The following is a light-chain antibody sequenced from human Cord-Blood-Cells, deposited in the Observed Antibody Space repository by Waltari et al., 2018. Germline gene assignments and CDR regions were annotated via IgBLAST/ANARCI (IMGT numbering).Light chain of an antibody. Sequence: DIVMTQSPDSLAVSLRGRATINCKCSQSVLNSSNNKNYLAWYQQKPGQPPKLLIYWASTRESGVPDRFSGSGSGTDFTLTISSLQAEDVAVYYCQQYYSTPYTFGQGTKLEIK. J-gene: IGKJ2*01. CDR1: QSVLNSSNNKNY. CDR2: WAS. CDR3: QQYYSTPYT. V-gene: IGKV4-1*01.